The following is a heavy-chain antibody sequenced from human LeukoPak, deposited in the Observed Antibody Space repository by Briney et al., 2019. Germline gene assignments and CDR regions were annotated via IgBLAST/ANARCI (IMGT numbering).Heavy chain of an antibody. J-gene: IGHJ4*02. CDR3: ARVMSGVGYSYGLYFDY. CDR2: IYYSGST. V-gene: IGHV4-31*03. CDR1: GGSISSGGYC. Sequence: PSQTLSLTCTVSGGSISSGGYCWSWIRQHPGKGLEWIGYIYYSGSTYYNPSLKSRVTISVDTSKNQFSLKLSSVTAADTAVYYCARVMSGVGYSYGLYFDYWGQGTLVTVSS. D-gene: IGHD5-18*01.